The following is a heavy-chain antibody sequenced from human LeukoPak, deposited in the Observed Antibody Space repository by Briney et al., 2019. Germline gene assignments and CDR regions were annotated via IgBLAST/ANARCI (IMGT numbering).Heavy chain of an antibody. CDR3: AKDKGITMVRGADY. J-gene: IGHJ4*02. D-gene: IGHD3-10*01. CDR1: GFTFDDYA. CDR2: ISWNSGSI. V-gene: IGHV3-9*01. Sequence: GGSLRLSCAASGFTFDDYAMHWVRQAPGKGLEWVSGISWNSGSIGYADSVEGRFTISRDNAKNSLYLQMNSLRAEDTALYYCAKDKGITMVRGADYWGQGTLVTVSS.